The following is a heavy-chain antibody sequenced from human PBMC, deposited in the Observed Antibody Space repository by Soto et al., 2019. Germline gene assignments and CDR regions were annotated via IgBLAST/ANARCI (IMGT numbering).Heavy chain of an antibody. Sequence: ETLSLTCTVSGGSISSYYWSWIRQPPGKGLEWIGYIYYSGSTNYNPSLKSRVTISVDTSKNQFSLKLSSVTAADTAVYYCARDYYDILTGYLDYYMDVWGKGTTVTVSS. D-gene: IGHD3-9*01. CDR1: GGSISSYY. CDR3: ARDYYDILTGYLDYYMDV. CDR2: IYYSGST. J-gene: IGHJ6*03. V-gene: IGHV4-59*01.